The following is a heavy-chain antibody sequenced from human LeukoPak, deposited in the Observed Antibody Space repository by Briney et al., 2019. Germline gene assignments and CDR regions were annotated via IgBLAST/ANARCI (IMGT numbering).Heavy chain of an antibody. J-gene: IGHJ5*02. CDR3: ARDGSRWFDP. CDR2: FNHGGST. V-gene: IGHV4-38-2*02. CDR1: GYSISSGYY. Sequence: SETLSLTCSVSGYSISSGYYWGWIRQPPGKGLEWIGSFNHGGSTYYNPSLKSRVTISVDTSKNQFSLKLISVTAADTAVYYCARDGSRWFDPWGQGTLVTVSS. D-gene: IGHD1-26*01.